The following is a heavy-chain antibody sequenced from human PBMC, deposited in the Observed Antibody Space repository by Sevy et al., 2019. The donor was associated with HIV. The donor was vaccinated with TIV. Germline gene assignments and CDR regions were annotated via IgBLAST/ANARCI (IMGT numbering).Heavy chain of an antibody. Sequence: GGSLRLSCAASGFTFDSYAMHWVRQVAGKGLEWVSTISGSGYATYYADSVKGRFIISRDTSRNTLYLQMNSLRVEDSAVYFCAKDRVTVFGVVVTFDSWGQGTLVPVSS. V-gene: IGHV3-23*01. CDR3: AKDRVTVFGVVVTFDS. D-gene: IGHD3-3*01. CDR2: ISGSGYAT. J-gene: IGHJ4*02. CDR1: GFTFDSYA.